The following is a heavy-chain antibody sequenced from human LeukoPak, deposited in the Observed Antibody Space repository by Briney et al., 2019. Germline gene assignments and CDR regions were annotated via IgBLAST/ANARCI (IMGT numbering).Heavy chain of an antibody. CDR1: GFSFGDFA. D-gene: IGHD2-15*01. J-gene: IGHJ5*02. CDR2: IRDKSYAETT. Sequence: GGSLRLSCTASGFSFGDFAMGWVRQAPGKGLEWLGFIRDKSYAETTQYAASVKDRFTISRDDSRGILYLGMNGLTTEDTALYYCTRRNGAANTWFDPWGQGTLVTVSS. V-gene: IGHV3-49*04. CDR3: TRRNGAANTWFDP.